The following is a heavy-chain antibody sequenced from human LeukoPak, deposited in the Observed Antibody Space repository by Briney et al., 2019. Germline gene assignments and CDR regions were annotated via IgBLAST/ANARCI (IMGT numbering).Heavy chain of an antibody. Sequence: GGSLRLSCSASGFTFTDYYISWIRQAPGKGLEWVSSISSSCSTLYYADSVKGLFTIYRDNAKNSLYLQMTSLRAEDTAVYYCARDLTGSGDYWGQGTLVTVSS. J-gene: IGHJ4*02. CDR3: ARDLTGSGDY. D-gene: IGHD4-11*01. CDR2: ISSSCSTL. V-gene: IGHV3-11*01. CDR1: GFTFTDYY.